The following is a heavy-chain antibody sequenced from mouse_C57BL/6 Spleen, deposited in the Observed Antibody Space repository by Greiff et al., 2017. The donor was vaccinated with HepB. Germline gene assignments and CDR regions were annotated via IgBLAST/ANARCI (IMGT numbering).Heavy chain of an antibody. CDR2: ISDGGSYT. D-gene: IGHD2-2*01. V-gene: IGHV5-4*01. CDR3: AREGTMVTHFDY. Sequence: EVQLVESGGGLVKPGGSLKLSCAASGFTFSSYAMSWVRQTPEKRLEWVATISDGGSYTYYPDNVKGRFTISRDNAKNNLYLQMSHLKSEDTAMYYCAREGTMVTHFDYWGQGTTLTVSS. J-gene: IGHJ2*01. CDR1: GFTFSSYA.